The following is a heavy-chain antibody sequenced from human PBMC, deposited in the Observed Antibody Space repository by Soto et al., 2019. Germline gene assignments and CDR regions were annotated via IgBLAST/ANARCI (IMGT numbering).Heavy chain of an antibody. Sequence: PGESLKISCTGTGYTFTNSWIAWVRQMPGKGLEWMAMIYPGDSESRYSPSFEDQITISANKSISTAYLQWSSLKASDTAMYYCARHVVGATQAFDYWGQGTLVTVSS. CDR1: GYTFTNSW. CDR2: IYPGDSES. CDR3: ARHVVGATQAFDY. J-gene: IGHJ4*02. D-gene: IGHD1-26*01. V-gene: IGHV5-51*01.